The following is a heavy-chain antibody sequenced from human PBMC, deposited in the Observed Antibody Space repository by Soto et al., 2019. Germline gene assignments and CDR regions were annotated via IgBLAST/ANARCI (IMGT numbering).Heavy chain of an antibody. CDR2: INPESGNP. CDR1: GYTFTDYY. J-gene: IGHJ4*02. Sequence: GASVKVSCKASGYTFTDYYMHWVRQAPGQGFEWVGGINPESGNPKYVPKFQGRVTVTRDTSTSTAYMELNRLTSDDTAVYYCASEDCRNTNCLKGFDYWGQGTLVTVSS. CDR3: ASEDCRNTNCLKGFDY. D-gene: IGHD2-15*01. V-gene: IGHV1-2*02.